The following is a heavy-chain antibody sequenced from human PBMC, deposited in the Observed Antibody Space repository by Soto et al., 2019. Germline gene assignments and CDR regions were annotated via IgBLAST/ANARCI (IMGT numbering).Heavy chain of an antibody. J-gene: IGHJ5*02. CDR1: GGSISSGGYS. CDR3: ARRIYCSSTSCRLGFGP. Sequence: PSETLSLTCAVSGGSISSGGYSWSWIRQPPGKGLEWIGYIYHSGSTYYNPSLKSRVTISVDRSKYQFSLKLSSVTAADTAVYYCARRIYCSSTSCRLGFGPWGQGTLVTVSS. D-gene: IGHD2-2*01. CDR2: IYHSGST. V-gene: IGHV4-30-2*01.